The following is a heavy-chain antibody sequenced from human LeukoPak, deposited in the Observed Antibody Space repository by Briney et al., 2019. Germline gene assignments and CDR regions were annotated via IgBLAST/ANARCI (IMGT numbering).Heavy chain of an antibody. D-gene: IGHD3-10*01. CDR2: ISGSGGST. CDR1: GFTFSSYA. CDR3: AKGHYGSGSSDY. V-gene: IGHV3-23*01. Sequence: PGGSLRLSCAASGFTFSSYAMSWVRQAPGKGLEWVSAISGSGGSTYYADSVKGRFTISRDNSKNTLYLQMNSLRAEDTAVYHCAKGHYGSGSSDYWGQGTLVTVSS. J-gene: IGHJ4*02.